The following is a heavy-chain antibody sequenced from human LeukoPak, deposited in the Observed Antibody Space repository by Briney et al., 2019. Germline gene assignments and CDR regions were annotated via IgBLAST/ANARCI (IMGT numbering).Heavy chain of an antibody. V-gene: IGHV1-69*06. CDR2: IIPMSDTA. D-gene: IGHD1-26*01. J-gene: IGHJ3*01. Sequence: GASVKVSCKASGGTFNSYAISWVRQAPGRGLEWMGGIIPMSDTANYPQKFRGRLTITADIPTSTVYMELSSLTSEDTAVYNCAREDDTGSYMGDDAFDVGGQGTMLTVSS. CDR3: AREDDTGSYMGDDAFDV. CDR1: GGTFNSYA.